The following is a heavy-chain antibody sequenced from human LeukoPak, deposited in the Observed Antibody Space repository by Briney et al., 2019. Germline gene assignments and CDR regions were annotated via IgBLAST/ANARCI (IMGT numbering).Heavy chain of an antibody. V-gene: IGHV3-74*01. CDR2: INSDGSST. J-gene: IGHJ6*03. CDR3: ARVTATVKRPYYYYYMDV. D-gene: IGHD4-17*01. Sequence: GGSLRLSCAASGFTFSSYWMHWVRQAPGKGLVWVSRINSDGSSTSYADSVKGRITISRDNAKNTLYLQMNTLRAEDTAVYYCARVTATVKRPYYYYYMDVWGKGTTVTVSS. CDR1: GFTFSSYW.